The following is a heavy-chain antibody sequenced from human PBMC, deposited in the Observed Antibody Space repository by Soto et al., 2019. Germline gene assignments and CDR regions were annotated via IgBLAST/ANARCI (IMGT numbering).Heavy chain of an antibody. Sequence: SSETLSLTCTVSGGSISSYYWSWIRQPPGKGLEWIGYIYYSGSTNYNPSLKSRVTISVDTSKNQFSLKLSSVTAADTAVYYCARDTRGDRYFDYWGQGTLVTVSS. J-gene: IGHJ4*02. V-gene: IGHV4-59*01. CDR3: ARDTRGDRYFDY. D-gene: IGHD2-21*01. CDR1: GGSISSYY. CDR2: IYYSGST.